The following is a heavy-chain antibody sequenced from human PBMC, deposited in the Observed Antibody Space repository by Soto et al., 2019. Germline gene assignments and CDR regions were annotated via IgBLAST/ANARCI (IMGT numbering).Heavy chain of an antibody. CDR1: GFTFSSYA. V-gene: IGHV3-23*01. D-gene: IGHD3-22*01. Sequence: PGGSLRLSCAASGFTFSSYAMSWVRQAPGKGLEWVSAISGSGGSTYYADSVKGRFTISRDNSKNTLYLQMNSLRAEDPAVYYCAKGVVYYDSSGYYGNYFDSWGHGTLVTVSS. J-gene: IGHJ4*03. CDR3: AKGVVYYDSSGYYGNYFDS. CDR2: ISGSGGST.